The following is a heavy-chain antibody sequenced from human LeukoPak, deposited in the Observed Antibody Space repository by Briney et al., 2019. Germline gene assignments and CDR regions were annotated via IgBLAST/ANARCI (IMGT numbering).Heavy chain of an antibody. CDR3: AKDQGGGYCSSTSCYMDWFDP. D-gene: IGHD2-2*02. CDR1: GFTFSSYG. CDR2: ISYDGSNK. Sequence: GRSLRLSCAASGFTFSSYGMHWVRQAPGKGLEWVAVISYDGSNKYYADSVKGRFTISRDNSKNTLYLQMNSLRAEDTAVYYCAKDQGGGYCSSTSCYMDWFDPWSQGTLVTVSS. V-gene: IGHV3-30*18. J-gene: IGHJ5*02.